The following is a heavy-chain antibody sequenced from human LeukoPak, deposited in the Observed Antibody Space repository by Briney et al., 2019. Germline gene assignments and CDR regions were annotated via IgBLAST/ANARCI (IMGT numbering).Heavy chain of an antibody. Sequence: GGSLRPSCAASGFTFSSYAMHWVRQAPGKGLEWVAVISYDGSNKYYADSVKGRFTISRDNAKNSLYLQMNSLRAEDTAVYYCARDRSPSTMVRGVISWYYGMDVWGQGTTVTVSS. CDR3: ARDRSPSTMVRGVISWYYGMDV. V-gene: IGHV3-30-3*01. CDR2: ISYDGSNK. J-gene: IGHJ6*02. CDR1: GFTFSSYA. D-gene: IGHD3-10*01.